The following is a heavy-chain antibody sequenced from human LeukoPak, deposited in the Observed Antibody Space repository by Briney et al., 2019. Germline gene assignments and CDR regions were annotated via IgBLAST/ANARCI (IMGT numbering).Heavy chain of an antibody. CDR2: IYYSGRT. J-gene: IGHJ4*02. V-gene: IGHV4-39*07. CDR1: DDSISSSRYY. CDR3: ARDGTDNRGLFDF. D-gene: IGHD1-1*01. Sequence: SETLSLTCTVSDDSISSSRYYWGWIRQPPGKGLEWIGNIYYSGRTYYNPSLKSGVTISIDTSKNQFSLKLNSVTAADTAVYYCARDGTDNRGLFDFWGQGTLVTVSS.